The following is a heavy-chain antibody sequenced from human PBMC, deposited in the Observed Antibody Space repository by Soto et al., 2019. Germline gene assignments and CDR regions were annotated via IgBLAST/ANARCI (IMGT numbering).Heavy chain of an antibody. D-gene: IGHD2-8*01. CDR3: PTDSTPRLCYTPYYYYYYGMYV. CDR2: ISYDGSNK. V-gene: IGHV3-30-3*01. Sequence: PGGSLRLSCAASGFTFSSYAMHWVRQAPGKGLEWVAVISYDGSNKYYADSVKGRFTISRDNAKNTLYLQMNSQRAEDTAVYYCPTDSTPRLCYTPYYYYYYGMYVWRQGTTVTVSS. J-gene: IGHJ6*02. CDR1: GFTFSSYA.